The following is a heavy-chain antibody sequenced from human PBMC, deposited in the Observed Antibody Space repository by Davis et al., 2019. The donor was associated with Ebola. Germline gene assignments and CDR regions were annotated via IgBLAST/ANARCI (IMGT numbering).Heavy chain of an antibody. CDR1: GGSFSGYY. CDR3: ARHLYGRDQFDP. J-gene: IGHJ5*02. CDR2: IYYSGST. V-gene: IGHV4-34*01. Sequence: MPSETLSLTCAVYGGSFSGYYWSWIRQHPGKGLEWIGYIYYSGSTYYNPSLKSRVTISVDTSKNQFSLKLSSVTAADTAVYYCARHLYGRDQFDPWGQGTLVTVSS. D-gene: IGHD3-10*01.